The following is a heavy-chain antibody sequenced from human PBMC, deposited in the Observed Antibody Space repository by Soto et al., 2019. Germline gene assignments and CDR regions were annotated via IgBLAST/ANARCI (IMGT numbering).Heavy chain of an antibody. V-gene: IGHV3-74*01. D-gene: IGHD4-17*01. CDR2: INSDGSST. Sequence: EVQLVESGGGLVQPGGSLRLSCAASGFAFSNYWMHWVRQAQGKGLVWVSRINSDGSSTSYADAVRGRFTISRDNAENALYLQMNRLRAEDTAVYYCARFRVDGDSVPWGQGTLVTVSS. J-gene: IGHJ5*02. CDR1: GFAFSNYW. CDR3: ARFRVDGDSVP.